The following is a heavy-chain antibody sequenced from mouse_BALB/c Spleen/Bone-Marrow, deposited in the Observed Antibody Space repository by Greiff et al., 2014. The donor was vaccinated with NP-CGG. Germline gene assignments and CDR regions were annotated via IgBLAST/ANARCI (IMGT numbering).Heavy chain of an antibody. CDR1: GFNTKDTY. J-gene: IGHJ2*01. D-gene: IGHD2-14*01. CDR3: ARYRLGPYFDF. V-gene: IGHV14-3*02. CDR2: IDPANGNA. Sequence: EVQLQQSGAELVKPGASVKLSCTASGFNTKDTYMHWVKQRPEQGLEWIGRIDPANGNAKYDPKFQGKATITADTSSNTAYLQLSSLTSEDTAVYYCARYRLGPYFDFWGQGTTLTVSS.